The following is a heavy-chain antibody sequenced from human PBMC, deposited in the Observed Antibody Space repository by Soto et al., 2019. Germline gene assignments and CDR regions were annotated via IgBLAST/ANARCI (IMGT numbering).Heavy chain of an antibody. CDR2: ISAHNGNT. CDR3: ARGRYGDY. V-gene: IGHV1-18*01. J-gene: IGHJ4*02. Sequence: QVHLVQSGAEVRKPGASVKVSCKASGYTFTSYGITWVRQAPGQGLEWMGWISAHNGNTDYAQKLQGRVIVTRDTSTSTAYMELRSLRSDDTAVYYCARGRYGDYWGQGALVTVSS. D-gene: IGHD1-1*01. CDR1: GYTFTSYG.